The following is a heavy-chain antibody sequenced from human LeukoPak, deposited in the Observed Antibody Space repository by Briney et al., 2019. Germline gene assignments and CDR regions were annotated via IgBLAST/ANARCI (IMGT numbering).Heavy chain of an antibody. CDR2: ISSRGSYT. CDR1: GFTFSNYN. D-gene: IGHD2-21*01. J-gene: IGHJ3*02. V-gene: IGHV3-21*06. Sequence: GGSVSLSCAASGFTFSNYNMNWVGPAPGKGLEWVSYISSRGSYTYYADPVKGPFTISRDKAKNSLYLQMNSLRAEDTAVYYCARIVAFDIWGRETMGTVSS. CDR3: ARIVAFDI.